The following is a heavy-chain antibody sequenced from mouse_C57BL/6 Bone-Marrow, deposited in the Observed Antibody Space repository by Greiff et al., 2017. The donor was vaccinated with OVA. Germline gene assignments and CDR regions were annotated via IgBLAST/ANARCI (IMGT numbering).Heavy chain of an antibody. D-gene: IGHD2-4*01. Sequence: EVQLQQSGAELVRPGASVKLSCTASGFNIKDDYMHWVKQRPEQGLEWIGWIDPENGDTEYDLKFQGKATITADTSSNTAYLQLSSLTSEDTAVYYCTTWGDYDVPFAYWGQGTLVTVSA. CDR3: TTWGDYDVPFAY. J-gene: IGHJ3*01. CDR2: IDPENGDT. CDR1: GFNIKDDY. V-gene: IGHV14-4*01.